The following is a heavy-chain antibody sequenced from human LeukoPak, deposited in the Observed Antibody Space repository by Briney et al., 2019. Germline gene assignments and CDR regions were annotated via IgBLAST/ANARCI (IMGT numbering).Heavy chain of an antibody. V-gene: IGHV4-61*02. J-gene: IGHJ4*02. CDR2: IYTSGST. Sequence: SETLSLTCTVSGGSISSGSYYWRWLRQPAGRGLEWLGRIYTSGSTKYNPSLKSRVTISVDTSKNQFSLKLSSVTAADTAVYYCARDDPYCSSTSCYADYWGQGTLVTVSS. CDR1: GGSISSGSYY. D-gene: IGHD2-2*01. CDR3: ARDDPYCSSTSCYADY.